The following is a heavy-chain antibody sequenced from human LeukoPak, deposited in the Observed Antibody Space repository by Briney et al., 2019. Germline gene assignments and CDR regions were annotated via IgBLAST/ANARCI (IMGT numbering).Heavy chain of an antibody. D-gene: IGHD5-12*01. CDR2: IWYDGSNK. J-gene: IGHJ6*02. V-gene: IGHV3-33*01. CDR1: GFTFSSYG. CDR3: ARERGYSGRYYGMDV. Sequence: PGGSLRLSCAASGFTFSSYGMHWVRQAPGKGLEWVAVIWYDGSNKYCADSVKGRFTISRDNSKNTLYLQMNSLRAEDTAVYYCARERGYSGRYYGMDVWGQGTTVTVSS.